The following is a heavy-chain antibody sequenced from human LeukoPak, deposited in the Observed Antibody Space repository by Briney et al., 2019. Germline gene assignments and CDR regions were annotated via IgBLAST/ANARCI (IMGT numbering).Heavy chain of an antibody. CDR1: GFSLSTSGVG. D-gene: IGHD6-19*01. Sequence: SGPTLVKPTQTLTLTCTFSGFSLSTSGVGVGWIRQPPGKALEWLALIYWNDDKRYSPSLKSRLTITKDTSKNQVVLTMTNMDPVDTATYYCAHRDDSSGWYGGGSSDYWGQGTLVTVSS. CDR2: IYWNDDK. V-gene: IGHV2-5*01. J-gene: IGHJ4*02. CDR3: AHRDDSSGWYGGGSSDY.